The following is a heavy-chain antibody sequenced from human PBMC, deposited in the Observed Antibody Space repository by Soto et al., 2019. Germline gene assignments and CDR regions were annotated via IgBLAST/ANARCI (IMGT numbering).Heavy chain of an antibody. D-gene: IGHD3-3*01. CDR2: IHYSGST. CDR3: ARGHYDFWSGYFATIDY. V-gene: IGHV4-59*08. Sequence: QVQLQESGPGLVKPSETLSLTCTVSGGSISNYYWSWIRQPPGKGLEWIGYIHYSGSTKYNPSLKSLVTISADTSKNQFSLKLSSVTAADTAVYYWARGHYDFWSGYFATIDYWGQGTLVTVS. J-gene: IGHJ4*02. CDR1: GGSISNYY.